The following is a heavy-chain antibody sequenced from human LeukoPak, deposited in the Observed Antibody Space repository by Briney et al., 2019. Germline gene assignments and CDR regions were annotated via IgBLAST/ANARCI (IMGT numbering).Heavy chain of an antibody. CDR3: ARRIAVAGRGGFDY. V-gene: IGHV4-59*01. Sequence: PSETLSLTCTVSGGSISGYYWSWIRQPPEMGLEWVGFMSDSGSTNYNPSLKSRVTISVDTSKNQLSLKLTSVTAADTAVYYCARRIAVAGRGGFDYWGQGTLVTVSS. CDR2: MSDSGST. D-gene: IGHD6-19*01. J-gene: IGHJ4*02. CDR1: GGSISGYY.